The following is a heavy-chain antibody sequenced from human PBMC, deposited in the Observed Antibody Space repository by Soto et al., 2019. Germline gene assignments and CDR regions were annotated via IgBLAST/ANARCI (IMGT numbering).Heavy chain of an antibody. Sequence: RRLSCAASGFTFSSYWMSWVRQAPGKGLEWVANIKQDGSEKYYVDSVKGRFTISRDNAKNSLYLQMNSLRAEDTAVYYCARDIIEEGYYYYYGMDVWGQGTTVTVSS. CDR3: ARDIIEEGYYYYYGMDV. V-gene: IGHV3-7*01. J-gene: IGHJ6*02. CDR2: IKQDGSEK. D-gene: IGHD6-13*01. CDR1: GFTFSSYW.